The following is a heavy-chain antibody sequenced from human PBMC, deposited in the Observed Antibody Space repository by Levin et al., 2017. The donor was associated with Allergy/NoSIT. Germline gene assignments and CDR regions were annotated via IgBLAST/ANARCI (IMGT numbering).Heavy chain of an antibody. Sequence: GESLKISCAASGFTFSSYSMNWVRQAPGKGLEWVSSISSSSSYIYYADSVKGRFTISRDNAKNSLYLQMNSLRAEDTAVYYCARDWGSGYYIYYYYGMDVWGQGTTVTVSS. CDR1: GFTFSSYS. CDR2: ISSSSSYI. V-gene: IGHV3-21*01. D-gene: IGHD3-3*01. CDR3: ARDWGSGYYIYYYYGMDV. J-gene: IGHJ6*02.